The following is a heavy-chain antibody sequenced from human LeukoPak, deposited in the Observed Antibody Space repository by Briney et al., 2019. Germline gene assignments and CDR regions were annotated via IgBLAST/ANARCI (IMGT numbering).Heavy chain of an antibody. CDR1: GGSIDTSSYY. Sequence: NPSETLSLTCTVSGGSIDTSSYYWGWIRQPPGKGLEWIGSGYYSGTSYYKPSLKSRVTISVDTSKKQFSLKLSSVTAADTAVYYCARHSRMTSFYFDPWGQGILVTVSS. CDR2: GYYSGTS. V-gene: IGHV4-39*01. J-gene: IGHJ5*02. CDR3: ARHSRMTSFYFDP. D-gene: IGHD2/OR15-2a*01.